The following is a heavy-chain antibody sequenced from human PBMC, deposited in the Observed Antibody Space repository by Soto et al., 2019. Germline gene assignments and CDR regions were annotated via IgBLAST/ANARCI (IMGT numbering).Heavy chain of an antibody. Sequence: QVQLQESGPGLVKPSQTLSLTCTVSDGSISSGGYYWSWIRQHPGKGLEWIGYIYYSGSTYYNPSLKSRVTISVDTSKNQFSLKLSSVTAADTAVFYCARTGERWILGYYLDYWGQGTLVTVS. CDR1: DGSISSGGYY. CDR2: IYYSGST. D-gene: IGHD2-2*03. J-gene: IGHJ4*02. CDR3: ARTGERWILGYYLDY. V-gene: IGHV4-31*03.